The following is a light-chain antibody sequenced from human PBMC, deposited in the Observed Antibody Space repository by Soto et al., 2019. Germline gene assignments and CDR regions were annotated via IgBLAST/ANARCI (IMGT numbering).Light chain of an antibody. CDR2: GAS. CDR1: QSVSSIY. J-gene: IGKJ1*01. V-gene: IGKV3-20*01. CDR3: QQYGSSSWT. Sequence: EIELTQSPGTLSLSPGERATLSCRASQSVSSIYLAWYQHKPGQAPRLLIYGASSRATGIPDRFSGSGSGTDFTLTISRLEPEDFAVYYCQQYGSSSWTFGRGTTVEIK.